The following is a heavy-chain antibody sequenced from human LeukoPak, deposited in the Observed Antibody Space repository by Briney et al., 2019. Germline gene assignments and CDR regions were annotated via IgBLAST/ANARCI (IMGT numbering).Heavy chain of an antibody. CDR1: GFTFNKFW. V-gene: IGHV3-7*01. CDR3: AREGDSGWTLLY. Sequence: GGSLRLSCEASGFTFNKFWMSWVRQAPGKGLEWVGNINQDGSQKYYVDSVKGRFTISRDNAKNSLYLQMNSLRAEDTAVYYCAREGDSGWTLLYWGQGTLVTVSS. CDR2: INQDGSQK. D-gene: IGHD6-19*01. J-gene: IGHJ4*02.